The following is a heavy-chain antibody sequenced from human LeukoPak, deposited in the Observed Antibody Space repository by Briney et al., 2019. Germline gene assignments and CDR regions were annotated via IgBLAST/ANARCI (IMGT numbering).Heavy chain of an antibody. CDR1: GGSISSHY. CDR3: ARELRENWFDH. D-gene: IGHD3-16*01. CDR2: IYYSGST. Sequence: SETLSLTCTVSGGSISSHYWSWIRQPPGKGLEWIGYIYYSGSTNYNPSLKSRVTISVDTSKNQFSLKLSSVTAADTAVYYCARELRENWFDHWGQGTLVTVSS. J-gene: IGHJ5*02. V-gene: IGHV4-59*11.